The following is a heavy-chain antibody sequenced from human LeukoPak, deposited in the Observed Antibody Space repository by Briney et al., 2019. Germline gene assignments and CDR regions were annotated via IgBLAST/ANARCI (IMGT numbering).Heavy chain of an antibody. V-gene: IGHV3-72*01. CDR3: ARDDY. CDR2: TRNKANSYTT. J-gene: IGHJ4*02. Sequence: GGSLRLSCAASGFTLSNAWMNWVRQAPGKGLEWVGRTRNKANSYTTEYAASVKGRFTISRDDSKNSLYLQMNSLKTEDTAVYYCARDDYWGQGTLVTVSS. CDR1: GFTLSNAW.